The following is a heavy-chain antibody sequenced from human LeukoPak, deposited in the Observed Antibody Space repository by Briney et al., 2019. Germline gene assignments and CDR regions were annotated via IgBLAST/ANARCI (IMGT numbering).Heavy chain of an antibody. D-gene: IGHD2-15*01. CDR2: ISYDGSNK. CDR3: ARDEGYCSGGSCYGGDNWFDP. CDR1: GFTFSSYA. J-gene: IGHJ5*02. V-gene: IGHV3-30-3*01. Sequence: GGSLRLSCAASGFTFSSYAMHWVRQAPGKGLEWVAVISYDGSNKYYADSVKGRFTISRDNSKNTLYLQMNSLRAEDTAVYYCARDEGYCSGGSCYGGDNWFDPWGQGTLVTVSS.